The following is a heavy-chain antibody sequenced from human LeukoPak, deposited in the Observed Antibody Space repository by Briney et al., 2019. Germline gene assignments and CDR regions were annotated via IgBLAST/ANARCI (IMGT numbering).Heavy chain of an antibody. J-gene: IGHJ3*02. CDR3: ARGRGYSYRAFDI. CDR1: GGSFSGYY. CDR2: INHSGST. D-gene: IGHD5-18*01. V-gene: IGHV4-34*01. Sequence: PSETLSLTCAVYGGSFSGYYWSWIRKPPGKGLEWIGEINHSGSTNHNPSLKSRVTISVDTSKNRFSLKLSSVTAADTAVYYCARGRGYSYRAFDIWGQGTMVTVSS.